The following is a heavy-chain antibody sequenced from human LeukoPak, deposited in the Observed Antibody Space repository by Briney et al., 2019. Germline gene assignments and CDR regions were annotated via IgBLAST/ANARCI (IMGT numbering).Heavy chain of an antibody. J-gene: IGHJ4*02. D-gene: IGHD5-18*01. CDR2: ISSSSSYI. Sequence: PGGSLRLSCAASGFTFSSYSMNWVRQAPGKGLEWVSSISSSSSYIYYADSVKGRFTISRDNAKNSLYLQTNSLRAEDTAVYYCAREIRGYSYGVDYWGQGTLVTVSS. V-gene: IGHV3-21*01. CDR1: GFTFSSYS. CDR3: AREIRGYSYGVDY.